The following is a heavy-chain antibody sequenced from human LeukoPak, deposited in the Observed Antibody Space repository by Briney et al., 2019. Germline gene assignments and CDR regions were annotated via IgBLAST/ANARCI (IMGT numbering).Heavy chain of an antibody. CDR3: AGKYYFDSSGYFYVDY. CDR1: GYSIGTGYY. Sequence: PSETLSLTCTVSGYSIGTGYYWGWIRQPPGKTLEWIGKMYHSGFTYYNPSLKSRVTISMDTSKNQFSLKLSSVTAADTAFYYCAGKYYFDSSGYFYVDYWGQGALVTVSS. V-gene: IGHV4-38-2*02. CDR2: MYHSGFT. J-gene: IGHJ4*02. D-gene: IGHD3-22*01.